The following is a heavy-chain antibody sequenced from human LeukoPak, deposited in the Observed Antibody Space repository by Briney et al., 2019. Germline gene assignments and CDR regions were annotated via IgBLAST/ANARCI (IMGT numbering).Heavy chain of an antibody. CDR2: IYWDDDM. Sequence: SGPTLVKPTQTLTLTCTFSGFSLSTSGEGVGWIRQPPGKALEWLALIYWDDDMRYNPSLKSRLTATKDTSKNQVVLTTTSMDPVDTATYYCAHRRYGDYTYFDYWGQGTLVTVSS. J-gene: IGHJ4*02. CDR3: AHRRYGDYTYFDY. CDR1: GFSLSTSGEG. D-gene: IGHD4-17*01. V-gene: IGHV2-5*02.